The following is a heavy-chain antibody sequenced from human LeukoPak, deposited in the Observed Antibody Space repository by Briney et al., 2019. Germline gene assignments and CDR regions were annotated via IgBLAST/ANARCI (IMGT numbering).Heavy chain of an antibody. Sequence: ASVKLSCKASGYTFTGYYMHWVRQAPGQGLEWMGRIYPNSCGTIYAQKLQGRVTMTRDTSISTAYMEVSRLRSDDTAVYYCATTVTTFDYWGQGTLVTVSS. J-gene: IGHJ4*02. CDR2: IYPNSCGT. CDR3: ATTVTTFDY. V-gene: IGHV1-2*06. D-gene: IGHD4-11*01. CDR1: GYTFTGYY.